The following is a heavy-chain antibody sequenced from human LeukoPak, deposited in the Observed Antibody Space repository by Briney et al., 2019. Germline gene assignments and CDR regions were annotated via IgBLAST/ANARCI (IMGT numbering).Heavy chain of an antibody. CDR2: ISGSGGST. V-gene: IGHV3-23*01. CDR1: GFTFSSYG. J-gene: IGHJ4*02. CDR3: AKDPFPFDWLDY. Sequence: PGGSLRLSCAASGFTFSSYGMSWVRQAPGKGLEWVSAISGSGGSTYYADSVKGRFTISRDNSKNTLYLQMNSLRAEDTAVYYCAKDPFPFDWLDYWGQGTLVTVSS. D-gene: IGHD3-9*01.